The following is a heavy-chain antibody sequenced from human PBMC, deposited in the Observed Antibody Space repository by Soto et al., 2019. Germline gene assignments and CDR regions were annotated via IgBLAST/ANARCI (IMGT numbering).Heavy chain of an antibody. CDR3: ARNGVATVVTPNWFDP. CDR2: IIPIFGTA. CDR1: GGTFSSYA. J-gene: IGHJ5*02. D-gene: IGHD2-15*01. Sequence: QVQLVQSGAEVKKPGASVKVSCKASGGTFSSYAISWVRQAPGQGLEWMGGIIPIFGTANYARKFQGRVTTTADESTSTAYLELSSLGAEDTAVYYCARNGVATVVTPNWFDPWGQGTLVTVSS. V-gene: IGHV1-69*01.